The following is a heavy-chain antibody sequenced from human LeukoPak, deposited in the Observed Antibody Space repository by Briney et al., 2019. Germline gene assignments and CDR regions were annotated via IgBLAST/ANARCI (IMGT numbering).Heavy chain of an antibody. J-gene: IGHJ6*02. Sequence: PGGSLRLSCAASGFTVSGNYMSWVRQAPEKGLEWVSVIYSDGYTYYADSVKGRFTISRDNSKNTLYLQMNSLRAEDTAVYYCAKDAPDYYDSSGYYYYYYGMDVWGQGTTVTVSS. CDR3: AKDAPDYYDSSGYYYYYYGMDV. CDR1: GFTVSGNY. V-gene: IGHV3-53*01. D-gene: IGHD3-22*01. CDR2: IYSDGYT.